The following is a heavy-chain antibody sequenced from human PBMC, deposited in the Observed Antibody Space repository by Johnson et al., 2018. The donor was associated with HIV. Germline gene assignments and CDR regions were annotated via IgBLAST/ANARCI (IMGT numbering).Heavy chain of an antibody. D-gene: IGHD3-16*01. CDR1: GFTFSSYA. Sequence: VQLVESGGGLVQPGGSLRLSCAASGFTFSSYAMHWVRQAPGKGLEWVSAIGGSGGSTYYAASVKGRFTISRDNSKNTLYLQMNSLRAEDTAVYYCANGGGGAFDIWGQGTTVTVSS. CDR2: IGGSGGST. J-gene: IGHJ3*02. V-gene: IGHV3-23*04. CDR3: ANGGGGAFDI.